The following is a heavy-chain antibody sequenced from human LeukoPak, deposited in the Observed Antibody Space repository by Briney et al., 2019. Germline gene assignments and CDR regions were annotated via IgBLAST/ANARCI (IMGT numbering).Heavy chain of an antibody. CDR1: GFIFSNYW. D-gene: IGHD6-13*01. CDR3: ARDWVRSSCTD. J-gene: IGHJ4*02. Sequence: GGSLRLSCAASGFIFSNYWMSWVRQAPGKGLEWVANIKQDGSEKYYVDSVRGRFTISRDNAKNSLYLQMNSLRAEDTAVYYCARDWVRSSCTDWGQGTLVTVSS. V-gene: IGHV3-7*01. CDR2: IKQDGSEK.